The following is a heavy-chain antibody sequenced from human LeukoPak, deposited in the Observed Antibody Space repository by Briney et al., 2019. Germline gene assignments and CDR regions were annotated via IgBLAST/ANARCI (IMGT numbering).Heavy chain of an antibody. V-gene: IGHV3-30*01. CDR2: ISYDGSNK. CDR3: ARVYRFGELFSGGY. CDR1: GFTFSSYA. J-gene: IGHJ4*02. D-gene: IGHD3-10*01. Sequence: GRSLRLSCAASGFTFSSYAMHWVRQAPGKGLEWVAVISYDGSNKYYADSVKGRFTISRDNSKNTLYLQMNSLRAEDTAVYYCARVYRFGELFSGGYWGQGTLVTVSS.